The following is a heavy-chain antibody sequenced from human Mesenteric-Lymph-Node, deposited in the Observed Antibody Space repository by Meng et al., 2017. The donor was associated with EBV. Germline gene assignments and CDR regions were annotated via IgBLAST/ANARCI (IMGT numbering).Heavy chain of an antibody. J-gene: IGHJ5*02. CDR3: ARESGHTNR. CDR1: GGSISSSSSY. D-gene: IGHD2-2*01. CDR2: IYYSGST. Sequence: QLQAQESGPGLVKPSETLSLTCTVSGGSISSSSSYWGWIRQPPGKGLEWIGSIYYSGSTYYNPSLKSRVTISVDTSKNQFSLKLSSVTAADTAVYYCARESGHTNRWGQGTLVTVSS. V-gene: IGHV4-39*01.